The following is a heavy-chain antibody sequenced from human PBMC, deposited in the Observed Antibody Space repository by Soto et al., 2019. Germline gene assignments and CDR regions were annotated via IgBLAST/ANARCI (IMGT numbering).Heavy chain of an antibody. V-gene: IGHV3-30*18. CDR1: GFTFSSYG. D-gene: IGHD2-15*01. CDR2: ISYDGSNK. Sequence: GGSLRLSCAASGFTFSSYGMHWVRQAPGKGLEWVAVISYDGSNKYYADSVKGRFTISRDNSKNTLYLQMNSLRAEDTAVYYCAKDFNDGSCAFWGQGTLVTVSS. CDR3: AKDFNDGSCAF. J-gene: IGHJ4*02.